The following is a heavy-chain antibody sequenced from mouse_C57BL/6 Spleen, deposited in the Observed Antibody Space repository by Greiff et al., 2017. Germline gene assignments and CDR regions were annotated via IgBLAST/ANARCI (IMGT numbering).Heavy chain of an antibody. Sequence: QVQLQQPGAELVRPGASVKLSCKASGYTFTSYWMHWVKQRPGQGLEWIGMIDPSNSYTNYNQKFKGKATLTVDKSSSTAYMQLSSLTSEDSAVYYCARDYHEEAMDYWGQGTSVTVSS. V-gene: IGHV1-59*01. CDR3: ARDYHEEAMDY. J-gene: IGHJ4*01. CDR2: IDPSNSYT. D-gene: IGHD5-5*01. CDR1: GYTFTSYW.